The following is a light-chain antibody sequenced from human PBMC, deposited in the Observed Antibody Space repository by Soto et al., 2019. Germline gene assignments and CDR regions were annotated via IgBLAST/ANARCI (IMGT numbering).Light chain of an antibody. J-gene: IGKJ4*01. CDR1: QSVSSY. Sequence: EFVLTQSPATLSLSPGERATLSCRASQSVSSYLAWYQQKPGQAPRLLIYDASNRATGIPARFSGSGSGTDFTLTISSLEPEDFAVYYCQQRSNWPLTFGGGTKVDI. V-gene: IGKV3-11*01. CDR3: QQRSNWPLT. CDR2: DAS.